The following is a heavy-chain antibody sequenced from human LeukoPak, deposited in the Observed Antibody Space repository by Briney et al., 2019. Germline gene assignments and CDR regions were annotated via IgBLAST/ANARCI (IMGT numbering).Heavy chain of an antibody. J-gene: IGHJ4*02. Sequence: GGSLRLSCAGSGFPFRNYWMSWVRQAPGKGLEWVAHIKPDGSESYYADSVKGRFTISRDNAKNSLYLQMNSLRAEDTAVFYCVRDRGGSGCYEFESWGQGTLVTVSS. CDR2: IKPDGSES. D-gene: IGHD6-19*01. V-gene: IGHV3-7*01. CDR1: GFPFRNYW. CDR3: VRDRGGSGCYEFES.